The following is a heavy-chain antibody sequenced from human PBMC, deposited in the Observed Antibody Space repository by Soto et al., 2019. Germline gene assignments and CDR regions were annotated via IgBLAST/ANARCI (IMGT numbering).Heavy chain of an antibody. V-gene: IGHV3-23*01. D-gene: IGHD2-21*02. J-gene: IGHJ4*02. CDR3: ERGGGGDHGY. Sequence: EVQLLESGGGLVQPGGSVRLSCAASGFTFSAYAMCWVRHAPGKGLEWVSMIGETNIPDYQNSAKDRFTISRDNSRNTVYLQMKSVRTEDKDVYYCERGGGGDHGYWGQGTMVTVSS. CDR2: IGETNIP. CDR1: GFTFSAYA.